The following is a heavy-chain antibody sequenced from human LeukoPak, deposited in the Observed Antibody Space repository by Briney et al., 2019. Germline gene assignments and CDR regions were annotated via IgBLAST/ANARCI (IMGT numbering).Heavy chain of an antibody. CDR1: GFTFSASW. J-gene: IGHJ4*02. CDR2: INQDGSEK. Sequence: GGSLRLSCAASGFTFSASWMTWVRQAPGKGLEWVANINQDGSEKYYVDSVKGRFTISRDNAKSSLHLQMNSLRVEGTALYYCAGGFSGADFWGQGTLVTVSS. D-gene: IGHD5-12*01. V-gene: IGHV3-7*03. CDR3: AGGFSGADF.